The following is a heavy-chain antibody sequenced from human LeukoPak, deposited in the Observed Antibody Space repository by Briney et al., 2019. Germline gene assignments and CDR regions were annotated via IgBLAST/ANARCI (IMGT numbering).Heavy chain of an antibody. J-gene: IGHJ4*02. CDR1: GGSFSGYY. CDR3: ARRPRRFGELSTFDY. V-gene: IGHV4-34*01. Sequence: PSETLSLTCAVYGGSFSGYYWSWIRQPPGKGLEWIGEINHSGSTNYNPSLKSRVTISVDTSKNQFSLKLSSVTAADTAVYYCARRPRRFGELSTFDYWGQGTLVTVSS. CDR2: INHSGST. D-gene: IGHD3-10*01.